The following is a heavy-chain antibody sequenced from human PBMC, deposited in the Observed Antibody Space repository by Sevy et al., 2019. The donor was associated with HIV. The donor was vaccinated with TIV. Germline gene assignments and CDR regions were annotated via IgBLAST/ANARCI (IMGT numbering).Heavy chain of an antibody. Sequence: SETLSLTCTVSGGSISSYYWSWIRQPPGKGLEWIGYIYYSGSTNYTPSLKSRVTISVDTSKNQFSLRLSSVTAADTAVYYCARDHGDRGDAFDIWGQGTMVTVSS. V-gene: IGHV4-59*01. D-gene: IGHD7-27*01. CDR3: ARDHGDRGDAFDI. CDR2: IYYSGST. CDR1: GGSISSYY. J-gene: IGHJ3*02.